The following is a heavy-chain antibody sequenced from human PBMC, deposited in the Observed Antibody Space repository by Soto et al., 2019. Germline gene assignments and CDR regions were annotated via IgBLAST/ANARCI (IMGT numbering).Heavy chain of an antibody. D-gene: IGHD4-17*01. CDR1: GFTFSSYS. CDR2: ISSDEVNK. Sequence: QVQLVESGGGVGQPGGSLTLSCKASGFTFSSYSIHWVRQAPGKGLEWVSLISSDEVNKHSAESVRGPFVISRDNSKNTVHLEMNRLRLEDTAVYFCARRHTTTVSALGYWGQGSLVNVSS. J-gene: IGHJ4*02. V-gene: IGHV3-30*09. CDR3: ARRHTTTVSALGY.